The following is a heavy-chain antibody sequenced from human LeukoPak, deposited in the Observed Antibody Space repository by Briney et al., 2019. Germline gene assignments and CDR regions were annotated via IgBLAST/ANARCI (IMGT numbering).Heavy chain of an antibody. D-gene: IGHD2-15*01. CDR2: ISAYNGNT. Sequence: ASVKVSCKASGYTFTSYGISWVRQAPGQGLEWMGWISAYNGNTNYAQKLQGRVTMTTDTSTSTAYMELRSLRSDDTAVYYCARVPHKRYCSGGSCYLRWFDPWGQGTLVTVSS. J-gene: IGHJ5*02. CDR3: ARVPHKRYCSGGSCYLRWFDP. V-gene: IGHV1-18*01. CDR1: GYTFTSYG.